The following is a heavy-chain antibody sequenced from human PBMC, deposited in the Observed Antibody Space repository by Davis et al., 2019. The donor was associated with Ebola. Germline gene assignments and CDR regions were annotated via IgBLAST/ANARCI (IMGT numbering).Heavy chain of an antibody. Sequence: SQTHSLTCAISGDSLPSYSPACTRLRQSPSRGLECLGRSYYRSKWYNDYAVPVKSRITINPGTSKNQFSLQLNSVTPEDTVVYYCACEGWVYGSGSYYQTRYWYFDLWGRGTMVTVSS. J-gene: IGHJ2*01. V-gene: IGHV6-1*01. CDR2: SYYRSKWYN. CDR1: GDSLPSYSPA. CDR3: ACEGWVYGSGSYYQTRYWYFDL. D-gene: IGHD3-10*01.